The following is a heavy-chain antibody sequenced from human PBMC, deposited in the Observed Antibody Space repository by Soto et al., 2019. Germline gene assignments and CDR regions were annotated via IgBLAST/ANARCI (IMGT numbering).Heavy chain of an antibody. J-gene: IGHJ4*02. CDR2: INHSGST. V-gene: IGHV4-34*01. Sequence: SETLSLTCAVYGGSFSGYYWSWIRQPPGKGLEWIGEINHSGSTNYNPSLKSRVTISVDTSKNQFSLKMSSVTAADTAVYYCAGKDCSGGSCYSPFDYWGQGTLVTVS. CDR1: GGSFSGYY. D-gene: IGHD2-15*01. CDR3: AGKDCSGGSCYSPFDY.